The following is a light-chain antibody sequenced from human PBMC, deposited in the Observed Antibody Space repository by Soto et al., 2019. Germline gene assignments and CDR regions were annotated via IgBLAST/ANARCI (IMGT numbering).Light chain of an antibody. CDR1: QGISSY. CDR2: PAS. Sequence: IQSTHSPSSLSASVGDRFTIAFRASQGISSYLAWYQQKPGKAPKLLIYPASTLQSGVPSRFSGSGSGTDFTLTISSLQPEDFATYYCQQANSFPIKFGQGTRLEIK. J-gene: IGKJ5*01. CDR3: QQANSFPIK. V-gene: IGKV1-9*01.